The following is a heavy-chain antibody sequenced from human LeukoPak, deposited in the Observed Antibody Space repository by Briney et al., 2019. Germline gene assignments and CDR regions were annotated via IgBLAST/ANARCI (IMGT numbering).Heavy chain of an antibody. CDR1: GGSISSYY. J-gene: IGHJ4*02. Sequence: SETLSLTCTVSGGSISSYYWSWIRQLPGKGLEWIGYIYYSGSTNYNPSLKSRVTISVDTSKNQFSLKLSSVTAADTAVYYCARHYSAAPYYFDYWGQGTLVTVSS. D-gene: IGHD6-25*01. V-gene: IGHV4-59*08. CDR3: ARHYSAAPYYFDY. CDR2: IYYSGST.